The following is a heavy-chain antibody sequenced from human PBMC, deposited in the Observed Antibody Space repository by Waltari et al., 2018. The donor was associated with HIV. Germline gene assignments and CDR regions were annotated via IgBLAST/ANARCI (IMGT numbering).Heavy chain of an antibody. V-gene: IGHV4-4*07. CDR2: IYSRGST. J-gene: IGHJ3*02. CDR1: GGSITRYS. CDR3: ARTSCTSTSCPKSDTFDI. D-gene: IGHD2-2*01. Sequence: QVKLQESGPGLVKSSETLSLTCPASGGSITRYSLSWIRPPAGQGMGWIWCIYSRGSTSYNPSLKSRVTMSVDTSKNQISRNLTSVTAADTAVYSCARTSCTSTSCPKSDTFDIWGRGTMVTVSS.